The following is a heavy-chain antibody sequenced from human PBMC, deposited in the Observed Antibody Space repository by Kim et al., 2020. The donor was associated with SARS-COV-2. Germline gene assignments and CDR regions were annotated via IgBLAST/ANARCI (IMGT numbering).Heavy chain of an antibody. D-gene: IGHD2-15*01. CDR2: IRSKANSYAT. Sequence: GGSLRLSCAASGFTFSGSAMHWVRQASGKGLEWVGRIRSKANSYATAYAASVKGRFTISRDDSKNTAYLQMNSLKTEDTAVYYCTRHGVVALFDYWGQGTLVTVSS. V-gene: IGHV3-73*01. J-gene: IGHJ4*02. CDR1: GFTFSGSA. CDR3: TRHGVVALFDY.